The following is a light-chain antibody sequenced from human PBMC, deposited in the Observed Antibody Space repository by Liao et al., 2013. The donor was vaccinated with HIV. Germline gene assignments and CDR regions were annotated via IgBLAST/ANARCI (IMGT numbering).Light chain of an antibody. CDR3: LAWDTTTAF. V-gene: IGLV3-25*03. Sequence: SYELTQPPSVSVSPGQTARITCSGDALPKQYAYWYQQKPGQAPVMMIYKDSERPSGIPERFSGSSSGTTVTLTISGVQAEDEADYYCLAWDTTTAFFGGGTKLTVL. CDR2: KDS. CDR1: ALPKQY. J-gene: IGLJ2*01.